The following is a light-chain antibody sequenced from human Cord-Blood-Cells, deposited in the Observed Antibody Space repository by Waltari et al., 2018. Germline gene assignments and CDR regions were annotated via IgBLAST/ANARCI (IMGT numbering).Light chain of an antibody. Sequence: EIVLTQSPATLSLSPGERATLSCRASQSVSSYLAWYQQKPGQAPRLLIYDASNRATGSPARFSGSVSGTDFTLTISSLEPEDFAVYYCQQRSNWITFGQGTRLEIK. V-gene: IGKV3-11*01. J-gene: IGKJ5*01. CDR3: QQRSNWIT. CDR1: QSVSSY. CDR2: DAS.